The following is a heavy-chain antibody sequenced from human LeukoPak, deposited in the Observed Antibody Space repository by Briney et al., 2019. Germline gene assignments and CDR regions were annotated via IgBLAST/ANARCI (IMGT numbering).Heavy chain of an antibody. V-gene: IGHV3-48*03. CDR3: ARGALHVFDY. J-gene: IGHJ4*02. D-gene: IGHD3-10*02. CDR1: GFTFSDYE. Sequence: QAGGSLRLSCAASGFTFSDYEINWVRQAPGKGLEWVSCISTSGSTTYYADSVKGRFTISRDNAKNSHFLQMNTLTVEDTAVYYCARGALHVFDYWGQGTPVTVSS. CDR2: ISTSGSTT.